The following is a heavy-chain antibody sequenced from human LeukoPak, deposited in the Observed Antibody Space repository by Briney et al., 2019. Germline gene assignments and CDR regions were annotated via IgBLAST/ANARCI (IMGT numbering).Heavy chain of an antibody. CDR1: GYTFTGYY. V-gene: IGHV1-2*02. J-gene: IGHJ4*02. CDR2: INPNSGGT. D-gene: IGHD6-13*01. CDR3: ARVFRAGIAAALRD. Sequence: ASVKVSCKASGYTFTGYYMHWVRQAPGQGLEWMGWINPNSGGTNYAQKFQGRVTMTRDTSISTAYMELSRVRSDDTAVYYCARVFRAGIAAALRDWGQGTLVTVSS.